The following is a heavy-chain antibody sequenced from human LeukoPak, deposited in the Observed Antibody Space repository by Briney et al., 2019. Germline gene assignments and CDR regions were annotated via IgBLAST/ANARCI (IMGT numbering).Heavy chain of an antibody. CDR3: AKDLVRTAIDY. CDR2: ISYDGSNK. V-gene: IGHV3-30*18. J-gene: IGHJ4*02. CDR1: GFTFSSYG. D-gene: IGHD6-25*01. Sequence: GGSLRLSCAASGFTFSSYGMHWVRQVPGKGLEWVAVISYDGSNKYYADSVKGRFTISRDNSKNTLYLQMNSLRAEDTAVYYCAKDLVRTAIDYWGQGTLVTVSS.